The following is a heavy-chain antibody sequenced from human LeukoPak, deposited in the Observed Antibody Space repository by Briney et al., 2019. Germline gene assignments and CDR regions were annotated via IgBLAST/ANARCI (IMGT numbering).Heavy chain of an antibody. Sequence: PSETLSLTCTVSGGSISSGGYYWRWIRQHPGKGLEWIGYIYYSGSTYYNPSLKSRVTISVDTSKNQFSLKLSSVTAADTAVYYCARGRDGYNSHWGQGTLVTVSS. V-gene: IGHV4-31*03. CDR2: IYYSGST. J-gene: IGHJ1*01. CDR3: ARGRDGYNSH. CDR1: GGSISSGGYY. D-gene: IGHD5-24*01.